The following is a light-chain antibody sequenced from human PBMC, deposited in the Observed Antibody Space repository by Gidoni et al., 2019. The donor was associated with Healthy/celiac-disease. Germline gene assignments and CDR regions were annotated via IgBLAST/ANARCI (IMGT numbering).Light chain of an antibody. J-gene: IGKJ1*01. CDR2: AAS. Sequence: DIQMTQSPSSLSASVGDRVTITCRASQSISSYLNWYQQKPGKAPKLLIYAASSLQSGVPSRFSGRGSGTDFTLAISSLQPEDFATYYCQQSYSTLWTFGQXTKVEIK. V-gene: IGKV1-39*01. CDR3: QQSYSTLWT. CDR1: QSISSY.